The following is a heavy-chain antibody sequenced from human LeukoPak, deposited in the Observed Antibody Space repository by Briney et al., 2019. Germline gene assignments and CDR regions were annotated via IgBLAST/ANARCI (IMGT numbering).Heavy chain of an antibody. D-gene: IGHD2-15*01. J-gene: IGHJ4*02. CDR2: ISISRGTV. CDR3: AYWAGTVAAFNGPFDY. CDR1: GFTFSSYS. Sequence: PGGSLRLSCAASGFTFSSYSMNWVRQAPGKGLEWISYISISRGTVYYADSVEGRFTISRDNTKNSVYLQMNSLRVEDTAVYYCAYWAGTVAAFNGPFDYWGRGTRVTVSS. V-gene: IGHV3-48*04.